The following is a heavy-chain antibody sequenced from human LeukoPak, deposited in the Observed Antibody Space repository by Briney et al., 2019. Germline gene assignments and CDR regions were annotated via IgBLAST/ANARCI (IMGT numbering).Heavy chain of an antibody. D-gene: IGHD4-17*01. CDR3: ASLRGMTTVTSPDY. J-gene: IGHJ4*02. V-gene: IGHV4-4*07. CDR1: GGSISSYY. CDR2: IYTSGST. Sequence: SETLSLTCTVSGGSISSYYWSWIRQPAGKGLEWIGRIYTSGSTNYNPSLKSRVTMSVDTSKNQFSLKLSSVTAADTAVYYCASLRGMTTVTSPDYWGQGTLVTVSS.